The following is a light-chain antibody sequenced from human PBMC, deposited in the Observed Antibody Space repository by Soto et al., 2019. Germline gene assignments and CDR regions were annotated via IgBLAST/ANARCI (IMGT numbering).Light chain of an antibody. J-gene: IGLJ1*01. CDR3: SSYRSSSTLYV. V-gene: IGLV2-14*01. CDR2: DVS. CDR1: SSDVDGYNY. Sequence: QSVLTQPASVSGSPGQSITISCTGTSSDVDGYNYVSWYQQHPGKAPKLVIYDVSNRPSGVSNRFSASKSGNTASLTISGRQAEDEADYYCSSYRSSSTLYVFGTGTELTVL.